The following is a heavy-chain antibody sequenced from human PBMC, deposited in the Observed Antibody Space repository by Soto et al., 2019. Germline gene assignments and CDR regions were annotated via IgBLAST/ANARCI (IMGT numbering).Heavy chain of an antibody. CDR1: GFTFSDYG. CDR2: ILYDGTNK. Sequence: GGSLRLSCAASGFTFSDYGIHWVRQAPGKGLEWVAGILYDGTNKYYADSVKGRFTISRDNSKNTLYLQMNSLRAEDTAVYYCTSGRYCGGGSCSPNKEFDYWGQGTLVTVSS. CDR3: TSGRYCGGGSCSPNKEFDY. V-gene: IGHV3-30*03. D-gene: IGHD2-15*01. J-gene: IGHJ4*02.